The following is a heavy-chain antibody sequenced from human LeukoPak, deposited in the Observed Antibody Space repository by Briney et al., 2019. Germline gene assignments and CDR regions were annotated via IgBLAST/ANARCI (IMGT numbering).Heavy chain of an antibody. CDR1: GYTLTELS. V-gene: IGHV1-24*01. CDR2: FDPEDGET. Sequence: EASVKVSCKVSGYTLTELSMHWVRQAPGKGLEWMGGFDPEDGETIYAQKLQGRVTMTEDTSTDTAYMELSSLRSEDTAVYYCATARRPYCTNGVCYPPYYYYMDVWGKGTTVTVSS. CDR3: ATARRPYCTNGVCYPPYYYYMDV. J-gene: IGHJ6*03. D-gene: IGHD2-8*01.